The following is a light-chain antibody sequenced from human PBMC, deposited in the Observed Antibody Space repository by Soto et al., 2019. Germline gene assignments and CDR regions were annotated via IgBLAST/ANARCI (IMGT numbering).Light chain of an antibody. V-gene: IGKV1-5*03. Sequence: DIQMTQSPSTLSASVGDRVTITCRASQNIDTWLAWYQQKPGKPPTLLMYKASILESGVPSSFSGSGSETEFTLTISSLQPDDFATYYCQHYKTYSRTFGQGTKVDI. CDR1: QNIDTW. CDR3: QHYKTYSRT. CDR2: KAS. J-gene: IGKJ1*01.